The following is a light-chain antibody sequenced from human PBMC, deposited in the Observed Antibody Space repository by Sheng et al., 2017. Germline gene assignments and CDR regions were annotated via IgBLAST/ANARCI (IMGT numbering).Light chain of an antibody. Sequence: EIVMTQSPATLSVSPGERATLSCRASQSVSSNLAWYQQKPGQAPRLLIYGASTRATGIPARFSGSGSGTEFTLTISSLQSEDFAVYYCQQYNNGPPITFGQGHDWRLN. V-gene: IGKV3-15*01. CDR3: QQYNNGPPIT. CDR1: QSVSSN. CDR2: GAS. J-gene: IGKJ5*01.